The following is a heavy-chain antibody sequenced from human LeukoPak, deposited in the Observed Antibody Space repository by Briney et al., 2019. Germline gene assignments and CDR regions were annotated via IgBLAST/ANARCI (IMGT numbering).Heavy chain of an antibody. J-gene: IGHJ4*02. CDR2: IWYDGSNK. CDR1: GFSFNNYG. V-gene: IGHV3-33*06. Sequence: PGGSLRLSCAASGFSFNNYGMYWVRQAPGKGLEWVAVIWYDGSNKFYGDSVQGRFTISRDNSKNTLYLQMNSLRAEDTAVYYCAKEGDNNSWYSFDSWGQGTLVTVSS. D-gene: IGHD6-13*01. CDR3: AKEGDNNSWYSFDS.